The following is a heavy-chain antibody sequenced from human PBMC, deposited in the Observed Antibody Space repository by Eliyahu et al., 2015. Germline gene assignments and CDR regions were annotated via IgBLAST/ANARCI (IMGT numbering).Heavy chain of an antibody. D-gene: IGHD3-16*02. V-gene: IGHV1-69*01. CDR2: IIPIFGTA. CDR3: ARGFRITFGGVIVWLPLGY. CDR1: GGTFSSYA. Sequence: QVQLVQSGAEVKKPGSSVKVSCKASGGTFSSYAISWVRQAPGQGLEWMGGIIPIFGTANYAQKFQGRVTITADESTSTAYMELSSLRSEDTAVYYCARGFRITFGGVIVWLPLGYWGQGTLVTVSS. J-gene: IGHJ4*02.